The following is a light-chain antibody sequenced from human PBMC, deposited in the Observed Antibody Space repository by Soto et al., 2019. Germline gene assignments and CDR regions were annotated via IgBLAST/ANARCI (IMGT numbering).Light chain of an antibody. J-gene: IGKJ2*01. V-gene: IGKV3-20*01. CDR3: QHYGSSPPYT. Sequence: EIVLTQSPGTLYLSPGERAPLSCRASQSVTSSYLAWYQQKPGQAPRLLISGATSRATGIPDRFSGSVSGTDFTLTISRLEPEVFAVYYCQHYGSSPPYTFGQGTKLEIK. CDR2: GAT. CDR1: QSVTSSY.